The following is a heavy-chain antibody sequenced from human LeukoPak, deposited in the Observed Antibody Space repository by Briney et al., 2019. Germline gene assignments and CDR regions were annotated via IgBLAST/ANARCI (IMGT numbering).Heavy chain of an antibody. J-gene: IGHJ4*02. V-gene: IGHV4-39*07. D-gene: IGHD3-10*01. CDR3: ARGLDSGEFDY. Sequence: SETLSLTCTVSGGSISSSSYYWGWIRQPPGKGLEWIGEINHSGSTNYNPSLKSRVTISVDTSKNQFSLKLSSVTAADTAVYYCARGLDSGEFDYWGQGTLVTVSS. CDR2: INHSGST. CDR1: GGSISSSSYY.